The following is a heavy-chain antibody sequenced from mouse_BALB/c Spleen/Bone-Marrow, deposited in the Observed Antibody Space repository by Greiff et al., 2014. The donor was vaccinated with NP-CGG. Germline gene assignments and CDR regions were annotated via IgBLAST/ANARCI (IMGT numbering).Heavy chain of an antibody. Sequence: EVQLVESGGGLVKPGGSLKLSCAAPGFTFSSHGMSWVRQTPEKRLEWVATISGGGSYTYFSDSVKGRFTISRDNAKNNLNLQMSSLRSEDTALYYCARSFGSSYWYFDVWGAGTTVTVSS. J-gene: IGHJ1*01. D-gene: IGHD1-1*01. CDR3: ARSFGSSYWYFDV. V-gene: IGHV5-9-2*01. CDR2: ISGGGSYT. CDR1: GFTFSSHG.